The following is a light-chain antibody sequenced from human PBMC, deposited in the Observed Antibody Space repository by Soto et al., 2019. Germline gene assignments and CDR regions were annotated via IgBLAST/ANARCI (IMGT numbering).Light chain of an antibody. V-gene: IGKV3-11*01. CDR1: QSVPRH. CDR3: QQSSNWPPEIT. Sequence: EIVLTQSPASLSLSPGERATVSCRASQSVPRHLAWYQQRPGLPPRLLIYDASSRATGVPDRFSGSGSGTDFILSISSLEPEDFAVYYCQQSSNWPPEITFGQGTRLEIK. J-gene: IGKJ5*01. CDR2: DAS.